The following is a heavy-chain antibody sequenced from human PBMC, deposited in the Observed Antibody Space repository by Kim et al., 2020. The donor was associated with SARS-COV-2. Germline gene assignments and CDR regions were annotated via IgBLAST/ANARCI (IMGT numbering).Heavy chain of an antibody. Sequence: GGSLRLSCAASGFTFSSYAMHWVRQAPGKGLEWVAVISYDGSNKYYADSVKGRFTISRDNSKNTLYLQMNSLRAEDTAVYYCARDVSEVVIISDAFAFWG. D-gene: IGHD3-3*01. V-gene: IGHV3-30-3*01. CDR1: GFTFSSYA. J-gene: IGHJ3*01. CDR3: ARDVSEVVIISDAFAF. CDR2: ISYDGSNK.